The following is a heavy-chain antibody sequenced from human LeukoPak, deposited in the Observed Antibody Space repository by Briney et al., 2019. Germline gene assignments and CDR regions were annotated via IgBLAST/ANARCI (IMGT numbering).Heavy chain of an antibody. CDR2: IYYDGSDK. Sequence: GGSLRLSCTASGFTFSSYGMHWVRQTPGKGLEWMATIYYDGSDKYYADSVKGRFTISRDNAKNTVYLQMNSLRAEDTAVYYCAKEHKWKQCYFDYWGQGTLVTVSS. V-gene: IGHV3-33*06. CDR3: AKEHKWKQCYFDY. J-gene: IGHJ4*02. D-gene: IGHD1-20*01. CDR1: GFTFSSYG.